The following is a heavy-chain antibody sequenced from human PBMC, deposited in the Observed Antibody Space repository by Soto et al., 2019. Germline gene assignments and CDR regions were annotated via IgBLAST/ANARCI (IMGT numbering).Heavy chain of an antibody. CDR1: GGSFSGYY. CDR3: VRGISTKVIQTDAPDKHYFDS. D-gene: IGHD5-12*01. Sequence: QVQLQQWGAGLLKPSQTLSLTCAVYGGSFSGYYWTWIRQSPGKGLEWIGEINHGGSSNYNPSLKSRITISVDTSKNQFSLRLSSVTAADTAVNYCVRGISTKVIQTDAPDKHYFDSWGRGTLVTVSS. J-gene: IGHJ4*02. CDR2: INHGGSS. V-gene: IGHV4-34*02.